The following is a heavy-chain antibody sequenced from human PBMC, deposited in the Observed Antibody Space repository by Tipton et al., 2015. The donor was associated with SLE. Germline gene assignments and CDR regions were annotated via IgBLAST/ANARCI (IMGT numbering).Heavy chain of an antibody. CDR1: GGSISSHF. CDR2: ISYRETT. CDR3: AGAWQGYCSGGTCYVLDY. J-gene: IGHJ4*02. Sequence: TLSLTCTVSGGSISSHFWTWIRQPPGKGLEWIGYISYRETTNYNPPLKGRVTISVDTSKNQFSLNLRSVTAADTAVYYCAGAWQGYCSGGTCYVLDYWGQGTLVTVSS. V-gene: IGHV4-59*11. D-gene: IGHD2-15*01.